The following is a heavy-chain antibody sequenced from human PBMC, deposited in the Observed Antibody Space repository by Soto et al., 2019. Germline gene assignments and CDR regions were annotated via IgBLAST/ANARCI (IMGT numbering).Heavy chain of an antibody. J-gene: IGHJ4*02. CDR1: GYTFTSYA. D-gene: IGHD3-9*01. V-gene: IGHV1-3*01. Sequence: ASVKVSCKASGYTFTSYAMHWVRQAPGQRLEWMGWINAGNGNTKYSQKFQGRVTITRDTSASTAYMELSSLRSEDTAVYYCARELRYFDWLERGSFDYWGQGTLVTVS. CDR3: ARELRYFDWLERGSFDY. CDR2: INAGNGNT.